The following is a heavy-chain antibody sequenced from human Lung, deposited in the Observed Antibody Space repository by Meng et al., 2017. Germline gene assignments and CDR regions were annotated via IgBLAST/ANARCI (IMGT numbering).Heavy chain of an antibody. CDR1: GFTFSTHW. D-gene: IGHD4-17*01. V-gene: IGHV3-74*01. J-gene: IGHJ4*02. CDR3: ARGGVTTDD. Sequence: EVQVVESGGGSVQPGGSLRLSCAASGFTFSTHWMHWVRQAPGKGLEWVSRITGDGSSTIYADSVQGRFTMSRDNAKNTLSLQMNSLRAEDTAVYYCARGGVTTDDWGQGTLVTVSS. CDR2: ITGDGSST.